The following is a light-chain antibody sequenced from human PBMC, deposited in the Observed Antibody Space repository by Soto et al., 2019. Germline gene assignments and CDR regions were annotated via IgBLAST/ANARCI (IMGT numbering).Light chain of an antibody. V-gene: IGLV2-14*01. CDR1: SSDVGGYNY. CDR2: EVS. Sequence: ALTQPASVAGSPGQSITISCTGTSSDVGGYNYVSWYQQHPGKAPKLMIYEVSNRPSGVSNRFSGSKSGNTASLTISGLQAEDEADYYRSSYTSSSTLVFGTGTKVTVL. J-gene: IGLJ1*01. CDR3: SSYTSSSTLV.